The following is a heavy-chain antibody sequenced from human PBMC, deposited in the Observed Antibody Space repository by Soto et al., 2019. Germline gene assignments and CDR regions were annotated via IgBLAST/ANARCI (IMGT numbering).Heavy chain of an antibody. CDR1: GFTVSYFY. CDR2: IYGGDST. J-gene: IGHJ6*02. Sequence: EVQLVESGGGLIQPGGSLRLSCAASGFTVSYFYMNWVRQAPGKGLEWVSVIYGGDSTYYADSVKGRFHTSRDSSKTTVYLQMNSLRAEDTAVYYCARVDSVDYYYGMDVWGHGTTVTVSS. CDR3: ARVDSVDYYYGMDV. V-gene: IGHV3-53*01. D-gene: IGHD2-15*01.